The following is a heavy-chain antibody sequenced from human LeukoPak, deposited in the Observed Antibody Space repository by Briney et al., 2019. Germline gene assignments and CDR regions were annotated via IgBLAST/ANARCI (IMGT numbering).Heavy chain of an antibody. V-gene: IGHV3-11*04. CDR3: ARFSGSYQEGVDDY. J-gene: IGHJ4*02. CDR1: GFTFSDYY. D-gene: IGHD1-26*01. Sequence: SGGSLRLSCAASGFTFSDYYMSWIRQAPGKGLEWVSYISSSGNTKYYADSVKGRFTISRDNAKNSLYLQMNSLRAEDTAVYYCARFSGSYQEGVDDYWGQGTLVTVSS. CDR2: ISSSGNTK.